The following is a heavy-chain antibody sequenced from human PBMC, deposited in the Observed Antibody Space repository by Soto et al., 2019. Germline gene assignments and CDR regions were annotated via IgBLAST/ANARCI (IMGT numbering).Heavy chain of an antibody. D-gene: IGHD2-2*01. V-gene: IGHV1-69*13. Sequence: SVKLSCKASGGTFSSYAISWVRQAPGQGLEWMGGIIPIFGTANYAQKFQGRVTITADESTSTAYMELSSLRSEDTAVYYCARHDCISSSCYYYYYGMDVWGQGTTVTVSS. J-gene: IGHJ6*02. CDR2: IIPIFGTA. CDR1: GGTFSSYA. CDR3: ARHDCISSSCYYYYYGMDV.